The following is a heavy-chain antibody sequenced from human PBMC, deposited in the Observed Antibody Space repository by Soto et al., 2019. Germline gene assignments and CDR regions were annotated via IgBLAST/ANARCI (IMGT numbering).Heavy chain of an antibody. CDR2: ISGTGSPT. CDR3: AKFPMRWSKDAFDI. Sequence: HPGGSLRLSCAASGFTFSSYAMTWVRQAPGRGLEWVSAISGTGSPTYYADSVKGRFTISRDNSKNTLYLQMNSLRAEDTAVYYCAKFPMRWSKDAFDIWGQGTMVTVSS. J-gene: IGHJ3*02. CDR1: GFTFSSYA. D-gene: IGHD3-22*01. V-gene: IGHV3-23*01.